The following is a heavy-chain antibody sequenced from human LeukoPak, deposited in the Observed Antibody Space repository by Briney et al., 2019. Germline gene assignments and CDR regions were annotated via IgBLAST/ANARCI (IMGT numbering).Heavy chain of an antibody. Sequence: PAGSLRLSCAVSGFTISSYWMSWVRQAQGKGLEWVGNIKQDGSEKYYVNSVKGRFTISRDNAKNSLYLQMNSLRAEDTAVYYCARCTAMVSNYYYGMDVWGQGTTVTVSS. J-gene: IGHJ6*02. V-gene: IGHV3-7*01. CDR2: IKQDGSEK. D-gene: IGHD5-18*01. CDR3: ARCTAMVSNYYYGMDV. CDR1: GFTISSYW.